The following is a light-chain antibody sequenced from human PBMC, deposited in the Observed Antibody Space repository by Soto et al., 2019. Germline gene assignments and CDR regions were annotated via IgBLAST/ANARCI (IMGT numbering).Light chain of an antibody. CDR1: QSISGW. CDR2: QAS. CDR3: QEYNSKWT. V-gene: IGKV1-5*03. Sequence: DIQMTQSPSTLSASVGDRITITCRSSQSISGWLAWYQQKPGKAPALLMYQASTLQTGVPSRFSGSGSGTEVTLTITSLQPDDCATDYGQEYNSKWTLGQGTKVDIK. J-gene: IGKJ1*01.